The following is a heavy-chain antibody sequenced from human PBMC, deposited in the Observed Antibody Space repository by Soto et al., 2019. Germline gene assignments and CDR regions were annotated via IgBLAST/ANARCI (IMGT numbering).Heavy chain of an antibody. CDR3: ATSFGSGSRAFDY. CDR2: FNPILSFS. J-gene: IGHJ4*02. V-gene: IGHV1-69*02. CDR1: GDTFNFYT. Sequence: QVQLVQSGAEVKKPGSSVKVSCKASGDTFNFYTINWVRQAPGLGLEWMGRFNPILSFSNSALKFQGRVTLTADKSTSTAYMVLSSLRSEDTAIYYCATSFGSGSRAFDYWGQGDLVTVYS. D-gene: IGHD3-10*01.